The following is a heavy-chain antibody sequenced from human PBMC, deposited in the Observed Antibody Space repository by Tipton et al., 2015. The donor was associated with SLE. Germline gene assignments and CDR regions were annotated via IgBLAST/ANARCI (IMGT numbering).Heavy chain of an antibody. J-gene: IGHJ4*02. V-gene: IGHV4-59*01. CDR2: VHSSGST. D-gene: IGHD2-2*01. CDR1: GGSISSNY. CDR3: ARGTSIVVVPAALTD. Sequence: TLSLTCTVFGGSISSNYWTWIRQPPGKRLEWIGHVHSSGSTNYNPSLKSRVTISLDTSKNQFSLKLSSVTAADTAVYYCARGTSIVVVPAALTDWGQGTLVTVSS.